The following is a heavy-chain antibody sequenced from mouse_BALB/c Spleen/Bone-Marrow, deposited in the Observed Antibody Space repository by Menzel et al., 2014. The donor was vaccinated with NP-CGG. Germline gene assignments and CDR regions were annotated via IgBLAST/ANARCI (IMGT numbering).Heavy chain of an antibody. J-gene: IGHJ4*01. CDR2: ILPGNTNA. V-gene: IGHV1-9*01. CDR3: ARGWYSMDD. Sequence: VKLMESGAEQTQPGASVKISCKATGYTFSNYWIEWVKQRPGHGLEWIGEILPGNTNANYNEKFKGRATFTADTSSNTAYMQLSSLTSEDSAVYYCARGWYSMDDWGQGTSVTVSS. CDR1: GYTFSNYW.